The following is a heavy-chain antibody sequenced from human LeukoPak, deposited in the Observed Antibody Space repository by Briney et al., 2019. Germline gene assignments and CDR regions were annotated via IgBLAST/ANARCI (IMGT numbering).Heavy chain of an antibody. CDR3: ATHNRDGYRAGFDY. Sequence: KASETLSLTCTVAGYSISSGYYWSWIRQTPGKGLEWVGEINHSGSTNYNPSLKSRVTISVDTSKNQFSLKLSSVTAADTAVYYCATHNRDGYRAGFDYWGQGTLVTVSS. V-gene: IGHV4-38-2*02. CDR2: INHSGST. CDR1: GYSISSGYY. D-gene: IGHD5-24*01. J-gene: IGHJ4*02.